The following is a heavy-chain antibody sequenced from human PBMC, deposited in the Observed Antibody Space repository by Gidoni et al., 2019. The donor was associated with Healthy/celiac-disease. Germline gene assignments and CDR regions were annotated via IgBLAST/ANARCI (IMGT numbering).Heavy chain of an antibody. CDR2: ISYDGSNK. V-gene: IGHV3-30-3*01. J-gene: IGHJ4*02. CDR1: GFPFSSYS. Sequence: QVQLVESGGGVVQPGRSLRLSCAASGFPFSSYSMHWVRQAPGKGLEWVAVISYDGSNKYYADSVKGRFTISRDNSKNTLYLQMNSLRAEDTAVYYCARAASSWYIAYFDYWGQGTLVTVSS. CDR3: ARAASSWYIAYFDY. D-gene: IGHD6-13*01.